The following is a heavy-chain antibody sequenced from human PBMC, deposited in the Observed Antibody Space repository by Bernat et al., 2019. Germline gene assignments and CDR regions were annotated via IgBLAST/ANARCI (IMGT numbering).Heavy chain of an antibody. CDR1: GFMFSSYW. V-gene: IGHV3-74*01. Sequence: EVQLVESGGGFVQPGGSLRLSCAASGFMFSSYWMHWVRQAPGRGLVWVSRISSDVTGTIYADSVKGRFAVSRDNAKNTLYLQMNSLRDEDTAVYYCARGGDNHAFDIWGQGTMVTVSS. CDR3: ARGGDNHAFDI. D-gene: IGHD3-16*01. J-gene: IGHJ3*02. CDR2: ISSDVTGT.